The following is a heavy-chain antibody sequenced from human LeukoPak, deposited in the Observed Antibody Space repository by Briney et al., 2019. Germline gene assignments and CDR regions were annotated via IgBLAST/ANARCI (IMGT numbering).Heavy chain of an antibody. J-gene: IGHJ4*02. CDR2: IRNDGSDT. CDR3: ARDRGKDYFDN. D-gene: IGHD4-23*01. V-gene: IGHV3-30*02. Sequence: GGSLRLSCAASGFTFSSYGIHWVRQAAGKGLEWVAFIRNDGSDTYHANSVKGRFSISRDNSKNTVYLHMNSLRAEDTAVYYCARDRGKDYFDNWGQGTQVTVSS. CDR1: GFTFSSYG.